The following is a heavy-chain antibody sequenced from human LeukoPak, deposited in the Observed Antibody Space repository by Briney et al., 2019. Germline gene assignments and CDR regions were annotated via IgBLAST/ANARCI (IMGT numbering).Heavy chain of an antibody. J-gene: IGHJ5*02. CDR1: GFTFSSYA. D-gene: IGHD3-22*01. Sequence: GGSLRLSCAASGFTFSSYAMSWVRQAPGKGLEWVSGINWSGGSTGYADSVKGRFTISRDNAKNSLYLQMNSLRAEDTALYYCARGYYYDIWFDPWGQGTLVTVSS. V-gene: IGHV3-20*04. CDR2: INWSGGST. CDR3: ARGYYYDIWFDP.